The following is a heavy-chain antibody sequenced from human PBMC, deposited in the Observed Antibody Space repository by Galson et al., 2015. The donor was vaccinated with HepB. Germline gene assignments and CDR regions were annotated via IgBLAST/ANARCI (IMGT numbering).Heavy chain of an antibody. CDR3: VRSDSRGHHYYYMDV. D-gene: IGHD3-22*01. J-gene: IGHJ6*03. CDR2: IWYDAINE. Sequence: SLRLSCAASGFSISAYGMHWVRQAPGKGLEWVAVIWYDAINEYYADSVKGRFTISRDNSKNTVSLQMNSLRVEDTAVYYYVRSDSRGHHYYYMDVWGKGTTVTVSS. CDR1: GFSISAYG. V-gene: IGHV3-33*01.